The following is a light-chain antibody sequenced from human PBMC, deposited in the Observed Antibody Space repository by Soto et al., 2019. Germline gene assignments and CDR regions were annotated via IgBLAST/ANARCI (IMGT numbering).Light chain of an antibody. J-gene: IGKJ4*01. CDR3: QQYGSSPT. CDR2: GAS. Sequence: EIVLTQSPGTLSLSPGERATLSCRASQSVSNTYLAWYQQKPGQAPRLLIYGASNRATGIPDRFSGSGSGTDFTLTISRLEPEDFAVYYCQQYGSSPTFGGGTKVDIK. CDR1: QSVSNTY. V-gene: IGKV3-20*01.